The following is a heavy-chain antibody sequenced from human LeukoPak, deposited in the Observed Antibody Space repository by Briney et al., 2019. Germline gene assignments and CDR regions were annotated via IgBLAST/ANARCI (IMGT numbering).Heavy chain of an antibody. J-gene: IGHJ4*02. CDR1: GGSISSYY. V-gene: IGHV4-4*07. CDR3: ARNKGYCSSTSCSPFDY. D-gene: IGHD2-2*01. CDR2: IYTSGST. Sequence: ASETLSLTXTVSGGSISSYYWSWIRQPAGKGVEWIGRIYTSGSTNYNPSLKSRVTMSVDTSKNQFSLKLSSVTAADTAVYYCARNKGYCSSTSCSPFDYWGQGTLVTVSS.